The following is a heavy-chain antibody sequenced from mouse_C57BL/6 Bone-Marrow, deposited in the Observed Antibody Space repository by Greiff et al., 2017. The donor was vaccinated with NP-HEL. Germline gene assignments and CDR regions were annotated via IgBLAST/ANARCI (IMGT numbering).Heavy chain of an antibody. CDR1: GYTFTSYW. CDR3: ARRLGRAMDY. CDR2: IDPSDSYT. J-gene: IGHJ4*01. V-gene: IGHV1-50*01. Sequence: QVQLKQPGAELVKPGASVKLSCKASGYTFTSYWMQWVKQRPGQGLEWIGEIDPSDSYTNYNQKFKGKATLTVDTSSSTAYMQLSSLTSEDSAVYYCARRLGRAMDYWGQGTSVTVSS. D-gene: IGHD4-1*01.